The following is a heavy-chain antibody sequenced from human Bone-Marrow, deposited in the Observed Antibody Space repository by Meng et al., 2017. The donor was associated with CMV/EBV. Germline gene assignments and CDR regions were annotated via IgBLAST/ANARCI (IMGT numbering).Heavy chain of an antibody. D-gene: IGHD3-3*01. V-gene: IGHV3-48*04. J-gene: IGHJ4*02. CDR3: ARVGFGDDFWSGYYSAPIY. CDR1: GFTFSSYG. CDR2: ISSSGSTI. Sequence: GESLKISCAASGFTFSSYGMHWVRQAPGKGLEWVSYISSSGSTIYYADSVKGRFTISRDNAKNSLYLQMNSLRAEDTAVYYCARVGFGDDFWSGYYSAPIYWGQGTLVTVSS.